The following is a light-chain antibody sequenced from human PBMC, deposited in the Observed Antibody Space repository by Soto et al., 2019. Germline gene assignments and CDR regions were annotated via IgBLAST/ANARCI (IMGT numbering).Light chain of an antibody. V-gene: IGKV1-5*03. CDR3: QQYNNYGSWT. CDR2: KAS. CDR1: QSISAW. J-gene: IGKJ1*01. Sequence: DIQMTQSPSTLSASVGDIVTITCRASQSISAWLAWYQQKPGKAPKLLIYKASSLESGVPSRFSGSGSGTEFTLTISSLQPDDFATYYCQQYNNYGSWTFGQGTKVEIK.